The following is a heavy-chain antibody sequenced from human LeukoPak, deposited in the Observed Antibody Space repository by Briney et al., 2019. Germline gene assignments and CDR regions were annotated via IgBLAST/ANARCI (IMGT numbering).Heavy chain of an antibody. CDR2: ISGSGGTT. J-gene: IGHJ6*03. CDR1: GLTFSSDG. V-gene: IGHV3-23*01. CDR3: AKSIEGVVRGTYYYYSYMDV. Sequence: GGSLRLSCVASGLTFSSDGMSWVRQAPGKGLEWVAVISGSGGTTYYADSVKGRFTISRDNSKKTLYLQMSSLGADDTAVYFCAKSIEGVVRGTYYYYSYMDVWGKGTTVTVSS. D-gene: IGHD3-3*01.